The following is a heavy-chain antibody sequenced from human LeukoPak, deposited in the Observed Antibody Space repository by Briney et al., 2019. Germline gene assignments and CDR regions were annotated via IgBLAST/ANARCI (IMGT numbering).Heavy chain of an antibody. Sequence: ASVKVSCKASGHTFTGYYMHWVRQAPGQGLEWMGWINPNSGGTNYAQKFQDRVTMTRDTSISTAYMELSRLRSEDTAVYYCARGGLQTWYYYMDVWGKGTTVTVSS. CDR2: INPNSGGT. V-gene: IGHV1-2*02. J-gene: IGHJ6*03. CDR3: ARGGLQTWYYYMDV. CDR1: GHTFTGYY.